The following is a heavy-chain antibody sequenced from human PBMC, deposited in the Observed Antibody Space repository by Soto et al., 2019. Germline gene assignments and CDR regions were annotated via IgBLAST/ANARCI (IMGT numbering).Heavy chain of an antibody. CDR2: MWSEGGNK. CDR1: GFSISSYS. V-gene: IGHV3-33*01. CDR3: ARDPPDDSSGYYSLDY. D-gene: IGHD3-22*01. Sequence: GGPLTVSCAAAGFSISSYSMHWVSKAPGKGLEWVAVMWSEGGNKYYADSVKGRFTISRDNSKNTLYLQMNSLTVEDTAMYYCARDPPDDSSGYYSLDYWGRGTLVTVSS. J-gene: IGHJ4*02.